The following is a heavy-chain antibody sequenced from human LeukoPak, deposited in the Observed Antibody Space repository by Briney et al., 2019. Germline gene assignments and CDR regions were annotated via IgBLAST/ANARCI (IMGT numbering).Heavy chain of an antibody. D-gene: IGHD6-6*01. CDR3: ARGVPAEAARPHFNYYYGMDV. CDR2: INHSGST. J-gene: IGHJ6*02. Sequence: SETLSLTCAVYGGSFSGYYWSWIRQPPGKGQEWSGEINHSGSTNYNPSLKSRVTISVDTSKNPFSLKLSSVTAADTAGYYCARGVPAEAARPHFNYYYGMDVWGQGTTVTVSS. V-gene: IGHV4-34*01. CDR1: GGSFSGYY.